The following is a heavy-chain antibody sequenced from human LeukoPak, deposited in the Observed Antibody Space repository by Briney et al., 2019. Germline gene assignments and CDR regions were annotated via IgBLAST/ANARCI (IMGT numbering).Heavy chain of an antibody. D-gene: IGHD3-22*01. V-gene: IGHV4-59*01. Sequence: SETLSLTCSVSGGPITVYHWIWIRQPPGKGLEFLGYIHYTGSTNFNSSLTSRISMSTDTSKNQFSLKMTSVTAADTAVYYCARDGYYYDSSVSLDYWGQGTLVTVSS. CDR1: GGPITVYH. CDR3: ARDGYYYDSSVSLDY. J-gene: IGHJ4*02. CDR2: IHYTGST.